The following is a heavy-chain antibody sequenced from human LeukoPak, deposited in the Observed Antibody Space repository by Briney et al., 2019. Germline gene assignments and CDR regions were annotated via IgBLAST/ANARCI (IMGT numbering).Heavy chain of an antibody. CDR1: GDSISTNHW. Sequence: SETLSLTCAVSGDSISTNHWWSWVRQPPGKGLEWIGEAYHSGSTNYNPSLKSRVTISVDKSKNLFSLKLTSVTAADTAMHYCASARWDSWGQGTLVTVSS. J-gene: IGHJ4*02. D-gene: IGHD5-24*01. CDR2: AYHSGST. CDR3: ASARWDS. V-gene: IGHV4-4*02.